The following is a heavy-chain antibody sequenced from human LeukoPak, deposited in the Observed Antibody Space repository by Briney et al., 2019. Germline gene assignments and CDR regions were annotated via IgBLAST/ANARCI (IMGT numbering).Heavy chain of an antibody. CDR2: INPNSDVT. V-gene: IGHV1-2*02. D-gene: IGHD3-22*01. Sequence: ASVKVSCKVSGYTLTELSMHWVRQAPGQGLEWMGWINPNSDVTNYAQKFQGRVTMTRDTSISTAYMELSSLRSDDTAVYYCAREYYYESSDYYVVLSGAFDIWGQGTMVTVSS. CDR3: AREYYYESSDYYVVLSGAFDI. J-gene: IGHJ3*02. CDR1: GYTLTELS.